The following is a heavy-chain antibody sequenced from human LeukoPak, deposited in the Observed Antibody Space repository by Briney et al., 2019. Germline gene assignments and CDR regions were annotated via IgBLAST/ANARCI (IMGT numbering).Heavy chain of an antibody. V-gene: IGHV4-34*01. CDR1: GGSFSGYY. CDR3: ARRSWYYDFWSGYYSDDAFDI. Sequence: PSETLSLTCAVYGGSFSGYYWSWIRQPPGKGLEWIGEINHSGSTNYNPSLKSRVTISVDKSKNQFSLKLSSVTAADTAVYYCARRSWYYDFWSGYYSDDAFDIWGQGTMVTVSS. J-gene: IGHJ3*02. D-gene: IGHD3-3*01. CDR2: INHSGST.